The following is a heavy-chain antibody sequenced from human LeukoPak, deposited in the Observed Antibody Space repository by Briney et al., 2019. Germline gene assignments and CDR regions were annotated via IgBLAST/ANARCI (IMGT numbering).Heavy chain of an antibody. CDR3: AKDIISAYYDFWSGYVLPANWFDP. J-gene: IGHJ5*02. CDR1: GFTFDDYA. V-gene: IGHV3-43*02. CDR2: ISGDGGST. D-gene: IGHD3-3*01. Sequence: PGGSLRLSCAASGFTFDDYAMHWVRQAPGKGLEWVSLISGDGGSTYYADSVKGRFTISRDNSKNSLYLQMNSLRTEDTALYYCAKDIISAYYDFWSGYVLPANWFDPWGQGTLVTVSS.